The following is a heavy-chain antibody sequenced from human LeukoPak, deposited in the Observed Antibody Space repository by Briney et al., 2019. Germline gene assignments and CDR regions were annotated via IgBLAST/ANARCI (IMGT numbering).Heavy chain of an antibody. Sequence: SETLSLTCTVSGGSISSYYWSWIRQPPGKGLEWIGYIYYSGSTYYNPSLKSRVTISVDTSKNQFSLKLSSVTAADTAVYYCARGQNDYGDANYYYYYMDVWGKGTTVTISS. J-gene: IGHJ6*03. CDR3: ARGQNDYGDANYYYYYMDV. CDR2: IYYSGST. CDR1: GGSISSYY. V-gene: IGHV4-59*12. D-gene: IGHD4-17*01.